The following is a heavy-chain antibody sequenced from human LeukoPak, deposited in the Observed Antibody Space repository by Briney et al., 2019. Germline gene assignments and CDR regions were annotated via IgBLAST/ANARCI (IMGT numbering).Heavy chain of an antibody. D-gene: IGHD2-15*01. CDR1: GSCFTSYW. CDR2: IYPGDSDT. Sequence: HGESLQISGECSGSCFTSYWSGWVRQLPGKGLEWMGIIYPGDSDTRYSPSFQGQVTISADKSISTAYLQWSSLKASDTAMYYCARHGGSTDYWGQGTLVTVSS. V-gene: IGHV5-51*01. J-gene: IGHJ4*02. CDR3: ARHGGSTDY.